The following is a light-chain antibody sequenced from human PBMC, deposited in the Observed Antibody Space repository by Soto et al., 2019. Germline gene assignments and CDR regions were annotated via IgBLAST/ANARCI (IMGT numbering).Light chain of an antibody. Sequence: EIVLTQSPGTLSLSPGERATLSCRASQRVSRSNFAWYQQKPGQAPRLLIYGASSRATGIPDRFSGAGSGTDFTLSINRLEPEDFAVYYCQHYDTSLTFGGGTQVEL. V-gene: IGKV3-20*01. J-gene: IGKJ4*01. CDR2: GAS. CDR1: QRVSRSN. CDR3: QHYDTSLT.